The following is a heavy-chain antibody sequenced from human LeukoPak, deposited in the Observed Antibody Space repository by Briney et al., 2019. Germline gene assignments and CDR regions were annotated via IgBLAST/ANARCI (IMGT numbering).Heavy chain of an antibody. CDR3: ARPLGPRLPYGMDV. J-gene: IGHJ6*02. CDR1: GFTFSSYA. D-gene: IGHD2-15*01. V-gene: IGHV3-30-3*01. Sequence: GGSLRLSCAASGFTFSSYAMHWVRQAPGKGLKWVAVISYDGSNKYYADSVKGRFTISRDNSKNTLYLQMNSLRAEDTAVYYCARPLGPRLPYGMDVWGQGTTVTVSS. CDR2: ISYDGSNK.